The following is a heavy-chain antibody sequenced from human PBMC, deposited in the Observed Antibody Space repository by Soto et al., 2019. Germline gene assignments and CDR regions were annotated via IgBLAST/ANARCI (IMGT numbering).Heavy chain of an antibody. CDR2: IYYSGST. V-gene: IGHV4-59*01. Sequence: SETLSLTCTVSGGSISSYYWSWIRQPPGKGLEWIGYIYYSGSTNYNPSLKSRVTISVDTSKNQFSLKLSSVTAADTAVYFCARVYSSGYYYPIDYWGKGTLVIVSS. CDR1: GGSISSYY. CDR3: ARVYSSGYYYPIDY. J-gene: IGHJ4*02. D-gene: IGHD3-22*01.